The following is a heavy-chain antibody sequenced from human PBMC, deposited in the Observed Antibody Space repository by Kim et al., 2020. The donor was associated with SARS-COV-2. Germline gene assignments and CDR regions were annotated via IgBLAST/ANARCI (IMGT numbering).Heavy chain of an antibody. V-gene: IGHV3-30*04. CDR2: ISYFGTDI. D-gene: IGHD2-21*02. CDR3: ARVPGHYYSPFWDA. Sequence: GGSLRLSCAASGFTFTSHTLHWVRQAPGKGLEWLAVISYFGTDIYYADSAQGRFTISRDNSKNILYLQMRSLRPEDTAVYYCARVPGHYYSPFWDAWGQG. J-gene: IGHJ5*02. CDR1: GFTFTSHT.